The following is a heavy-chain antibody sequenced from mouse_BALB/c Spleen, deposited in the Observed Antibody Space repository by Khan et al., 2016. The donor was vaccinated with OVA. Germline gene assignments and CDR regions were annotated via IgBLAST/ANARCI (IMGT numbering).Heavy chain of an antibody. CDR1: GFSLTSYG. Sequence: VQLQESGPGLVAPSQSLSITCTVSGFSLTSYGVHWVRQPPGKGLEWLGIIWAGGSTNYNSALMSRLSISKDNSKSQVFVKMISLQTDDTAMYYCARDHCYTYEYFDYWGQGTTLTVSS. V-gene: IGHV2-9*02. CDR2: IWAGGST. D-gene: IGHD1-1*01. CDR3: ARDHCYTYEYFDY. J-gene: IGHJ2*01.